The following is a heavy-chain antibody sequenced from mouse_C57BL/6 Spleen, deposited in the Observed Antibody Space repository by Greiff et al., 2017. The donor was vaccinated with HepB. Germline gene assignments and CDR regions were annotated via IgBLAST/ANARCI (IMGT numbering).Heavy chain of an antibody. CDR2: IDPSDSET. CDR1: GYTFTSYW. J-gene: IGHJ1*03. D-gene: IGHD1-2*01. Sequence: VQLQQPGAELVRPGSSVKLSCKASGYTFTSYWMHWVKQSPIQGLEWIGNIDPSDSETHYNQKFKDKATLTVDKSSSTAYMQLSSLTSEDSAVYYCARGPLLTRYFDVWGTGTTVTVSS. V-gene: IGHV1-52*01. CDR3: ARGPLLTRYFDV.